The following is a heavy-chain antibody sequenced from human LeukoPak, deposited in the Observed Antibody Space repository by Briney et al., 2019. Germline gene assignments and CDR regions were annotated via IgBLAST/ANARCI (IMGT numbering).Heavy chain of an antibody. CDR3: GEEQEAVGANHYYYGMDV. D-gene: IGHD1-26*01. V-gene: IGHV3-21*01. J-gene: IGHJ6*02. CDR1: GFTFSSYS. Sequence: GGSLRLSCAASGFTFSSYSMNWVRQAPGKGLEWVSSISSSSSYIYYADSVKGRFTISRDNAKNSLYLQMNSLRAEDTAVYYCGEEQEAVGANHYYYGMDVWGQGTTVTVSS. CDR2: ISSSSSYI.